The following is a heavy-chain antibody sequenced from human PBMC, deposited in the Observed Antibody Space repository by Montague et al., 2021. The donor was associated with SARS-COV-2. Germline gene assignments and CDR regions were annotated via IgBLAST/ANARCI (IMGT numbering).Heavy chain of an antibody. Sequence: SETLSLTCTVSGGSISSYYWSWIRQPAGKGLEWIGCIYSSGSTNXNPSLQSRVTMSVDPSKSQFPLKLTSVTAADTAVYYCARVGTQVRRGFVSDAIDVWGQGTTVTVSS. J-gene: IGHJ6*02. CDR2: IYSSGST. D-gene: IGHD3-10*01. V-gene: IGHV4-4*07. CDR3: ARVGTQVRRGFVSDAIDV. CDR1: GGSISSYY.